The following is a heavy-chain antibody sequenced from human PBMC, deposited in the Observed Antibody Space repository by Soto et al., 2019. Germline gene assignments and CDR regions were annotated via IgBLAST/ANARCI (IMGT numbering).Heavy chain of an antibody. CDR2: IIPILGIA. CDR3: AKPGYSSSWYAHYYYGMDV. CDR1: AGTFSSYT. J-gene: IGHJ6*02. D-gene: IGHD6-13*01. Sequence: SVNXSCKASAGTFSSYTISWVRQAPGQGLEWMGRIIPILGIANYAQKFQGRVTITADKSTSTAYMELSSLRSEDTAVYYCAKPGYSSSWYAHYYYGMDVWGQGTTVTVSS. V-gene: IGHV1-69*02.